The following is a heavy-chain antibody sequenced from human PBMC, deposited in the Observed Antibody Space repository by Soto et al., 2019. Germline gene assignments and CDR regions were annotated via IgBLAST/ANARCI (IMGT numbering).Heavy chain of an antibody. D-gene: IGHD5-12*01. Sequence: PXGSLRLSCSASGFTFGSYAMHWVRQAPGKGLEYVSGVRGNGDPPFYADSVKGRFTISRDNSKNTLYLQMSGLSADDTAVYYCVKSRGGNNFDFFDWGQGALVTVSS. CDR2: VRGNGDPP. CDR3: VKSRGGNNFDFFD. J-gene: IGHJ4*02. V-gene: IGHV3-64D*06. CDR1: GFTFGSYA.